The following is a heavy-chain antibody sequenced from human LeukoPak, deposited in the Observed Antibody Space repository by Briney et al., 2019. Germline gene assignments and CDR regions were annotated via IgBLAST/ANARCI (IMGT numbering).Heavy chain of an antibody. CDR3: AKDRGPYGSGSPFDY. Sequence: QTGGSLRLSCAASGFTFSDYYMSWIRQAPGKGLEWVSYISSSGSTIYYADSVKGRFTISRDNAKNSLYLQMNSLRAEDTAVYYCAKDRGPYGSGSPFDYWGQGTLVTVSS. J-gene: IGHJ4*02. CDR2: ISSSGSTI. D-gene: IGHD3-10*01. CDR1: GFTFSDYY. V-gene: IGHV3-11*01.